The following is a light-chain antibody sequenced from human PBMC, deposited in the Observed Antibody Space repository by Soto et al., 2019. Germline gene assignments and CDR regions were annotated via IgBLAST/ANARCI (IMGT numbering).Light chain of an antibody. CDR3: SSYAGNNIFYV. V-gene: IGLV2-8*01. Sequence: QSALAQPPSASGSPGPSVTISCAGTSNDVGGYNFVSWYQQHPGKAPKLMIFEVSKRPSGVPDRFSGSKSGNTASLTVSGLQAEDEADYYCSSYAGNNIFYVFGTGTKLTVL. CDR1: SNDVGGYNF. CDR2: EVS. J-gene: IGLJ1*01.